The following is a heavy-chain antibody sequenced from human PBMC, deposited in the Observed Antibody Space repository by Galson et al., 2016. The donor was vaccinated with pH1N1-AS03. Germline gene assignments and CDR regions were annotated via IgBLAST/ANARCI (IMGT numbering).Heavy chain of an antibody. Sequence: LSLTCTVSGDAIGSYYWSWIRQPAGKGLQWIGRVYTSGSTNYNPSLKSRVTMSVDISKNQFSLKVSSVTAADTAVYYCARDQWIQRDFDFWGQGALVTVSS. V-gene: IGHV4-4*07. J-gene: IGHJ4*02. CDR1: GDAIGSYY. CDR2: VYTSGST. CDR3: ARDQWIQRDFDF. D-gene: IGHD5-18*01.